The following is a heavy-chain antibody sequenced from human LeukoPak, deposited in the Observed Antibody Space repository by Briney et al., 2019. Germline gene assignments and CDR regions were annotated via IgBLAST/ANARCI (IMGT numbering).Heavy chain of an antibody. D-gene: IGHD5-24*01. V-gene: IGHV4-39*01. J-gene: IGHJ4*02. CDR2: IYYSGST. CDR3: ARQDGYKLWGLPQYFDY. Sequence: PSETLSLTCTLSGGSISSSSYYWGWIRQPPGKWLEWIGSIYYSGSTYYNPSLKSRVTMSVDTSKNQFSLKLSSVTAADTAVYYCARQDGYKLWGLPQYFDYWGQGTLVTVSS. CDR1: GGSISSSSYY.